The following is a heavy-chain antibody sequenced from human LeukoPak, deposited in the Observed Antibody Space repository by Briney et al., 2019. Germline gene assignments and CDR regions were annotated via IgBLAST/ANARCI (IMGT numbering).Heavy chain of an antibody. CDR3: ARLCNFWSGFDY. CDR1: GYSFTTYW. D-gene: IGHD3-3*01. CDR2: IYPGDSDT. V-gene: IGHV5-51*01. Sequence: RGESLKISCKGSGYSFTTYWIGWVRQMPGKGLEWMGIIYPGDSDTRYSPSFQGQVTISVDKSISTAYLQWGSLKASDTAMYYCARLCNFWSGFDYWGQGNLVTVSS. J-gene: IGHJ4*02.